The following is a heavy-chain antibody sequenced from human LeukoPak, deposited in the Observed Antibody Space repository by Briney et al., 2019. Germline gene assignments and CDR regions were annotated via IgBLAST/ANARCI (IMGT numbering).Heavy chain of an antibody. J-gene: IGHJ6*02. CDR3: ARDTVQLPLYYYYYGMDV. D-gene: IGHD1-1*01. Sequence: GGSLRLSCAASGFTSSSYAMSWVRQAPGKGLEWVSAISGSGGSTYYADSVKGRFTISRDNSKNTLYLQMNSLRAEDTAVYYCARDTVQLPLYYYYYGMDVWGQGTTVTVSS. V-gene: IGHV3-23*01. CDR1: GFTSSSYA. CDR2: ISGSGGST.